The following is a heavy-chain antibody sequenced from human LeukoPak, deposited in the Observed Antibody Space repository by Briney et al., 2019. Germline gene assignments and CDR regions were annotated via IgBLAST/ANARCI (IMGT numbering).Heavy chain of an antibody. J-gene: IGHJ4*02. Sequence: GGSLRLSCAASRFTFGGYGMSWLRQAPGKGLEWVSSISGSGGSTHYADSVKGRFTISRDNSKNALFPRMNSLRAEDTAVYYCAKDRDEGFGELLPVVFDYWGQGTRVTVSS. V-gene: IGHV3-23*01. D-gene: IGHD3-10*01. CDR1: RFTFGGYG. CDR3: AKDRDEGFGELLPVVFDY. CDR2: ISGSGGST.